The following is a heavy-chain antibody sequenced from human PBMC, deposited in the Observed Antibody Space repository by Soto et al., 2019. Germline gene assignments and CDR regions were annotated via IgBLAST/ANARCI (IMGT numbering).Heavy chain of an antibody. CDR3: AREGGDYSSGYYYYGMDV. V-gene: IGHV3-7*05. D-gene: IGHD4-17*01. Sequence: GGSLRLSCAASGFTFSSYWMSWVRQAPGKGLEWVANIKQDGSEKYYVDSVKDRFTISRDNAKNSLYLQMNSLRAEDTAVYYCAREGGDYSSGYYYYGMDVWGQGTTVTVSS. CDR2: IKQDGSEK. CDR1: GFTFSSYW. J-gene: IGHJ6*02.